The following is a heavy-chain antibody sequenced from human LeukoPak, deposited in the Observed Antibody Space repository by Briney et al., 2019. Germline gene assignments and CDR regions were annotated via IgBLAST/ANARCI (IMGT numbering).Heavy chain of an antibody. J-gene: IGHJ4*02. CDR2: ISSSSSYI. V-gene: IGHV3-21*01. CDR1: GFTFSSYS. CDR3: ARDYSTVTTFFDY. Sequence: GGSLRLSCAASGFTFSSYSVNWVRQAPGKGLEWVSSISSSSSYIYYADSVKGRFTISRDNAKNSLYLQMNSLRAEDTAVYYCARDYSTVTTFFDYWGQGTLVTVSS. D-gene: IGHD4-17*01.